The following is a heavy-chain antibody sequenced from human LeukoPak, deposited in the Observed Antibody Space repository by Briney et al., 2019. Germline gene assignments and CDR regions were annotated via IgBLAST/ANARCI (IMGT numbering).Heavy chain of an antibody. CDR2: INHSGST. D-gene: IGHD3-3*01. CDR1: GGSFSGYY. Sequence: TSETLSLTCAVYGGSFSGYYWSWIRQPPGKGLEWIGEINHSGSTNYNPSLKSRVTISVDTSKNQFSLKLSSVTAADTAAYYCARERLGAVIFDDAFDMWGQGTMVTVSS. CDR3: ARERLGAVIFDDAFDM. J-gene: IGHJ3*02. V-gene: IGHV4-34*01.